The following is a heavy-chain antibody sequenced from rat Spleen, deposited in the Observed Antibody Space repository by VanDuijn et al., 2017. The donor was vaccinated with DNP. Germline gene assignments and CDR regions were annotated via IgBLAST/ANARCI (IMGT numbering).Heavy chain of an antibody. D-gene: IGHD1-4*01. Sequence: QVQLQQSGAELAKPGSSVKISCKASGYTFTPYYIGWIKQTTGQGLEYLGYINMGSGGINYNAKFKGKATLTVDKSSSTAFMQLSSLTPDDSAVYYCARRRLPYWYFDFWGPGAMVTVSS. CDR3: ARRRLPYWYFDF. J-gene: IGHJ1*01. V-gene: IGHV1-43*01. CDR1: GYTFTPYY. CDR2: INMGSGGI.